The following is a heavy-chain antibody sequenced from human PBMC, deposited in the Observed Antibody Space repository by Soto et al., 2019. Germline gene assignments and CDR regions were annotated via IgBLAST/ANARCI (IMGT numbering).Heavy chain of an antibody. J-gene: IGHJ6*03. V-gene: IGHV3-73*01. CDR2: IRSKANSYAT. CDR3: TRHSPTDYYYYYMDV. CDR1: GFPFSGSA. Sequence: GGSLRLSCAASGFPFSGSAMHWVRQASGKGLEWVGRIRSKANSYATAYAASVKGRFTISRDDSKNTAYLQMNSLKTEDTAVYYCTRHSPTDYYYYYMDVWGKGTTVTVSS.